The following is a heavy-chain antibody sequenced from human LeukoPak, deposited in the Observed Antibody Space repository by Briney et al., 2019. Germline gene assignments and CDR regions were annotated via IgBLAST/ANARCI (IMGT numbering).Heavy chain of an antibody. CDR3: ARDFFGWSSLGH. J-gene: IGHJ1*01. V-gene: IGHV3-7*01. CDR1: GFTFRSNW. Sequence: GGSLRLSCAASGFTFRSNWMNWVRQAPGKGLEGVAHVQPDGSAKIYADSVKGRFTISRDNDKDSVYLQMNSLRVEDTAVYYCARDFFGWSSLGHWGQGTLVTVSS. CDR2: VQPDGSAK. D-gene: IGHD6-19*01.